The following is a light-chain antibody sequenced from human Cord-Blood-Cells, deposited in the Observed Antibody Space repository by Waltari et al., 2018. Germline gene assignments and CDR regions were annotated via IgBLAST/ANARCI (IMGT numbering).Light chain of an antibody. CDR3: CSYAGSHWV. J-gene: IGLJ3*02. CDR1: SSAVGGYNY. CDR2: DVS. V-gene: IGLV2-11*01. Sequence: QSALTQPRSVSGSPGQSVTISCTGTSSAVGGYNYVPWYQQHPGKAPKPMIYDVSKRPSGVPDRFSGSKSGNTASLTISGLQAEDEADYYCCSYAGSHWVFGGGTKLTVL.